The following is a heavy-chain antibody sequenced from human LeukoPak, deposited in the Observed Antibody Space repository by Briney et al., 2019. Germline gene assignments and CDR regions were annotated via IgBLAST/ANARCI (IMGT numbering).Heavy chain of an antibody. Sequence: GGSLRLSCAASGFTLSDYWVNWVRQAPGKGPVWVSHISPDGRNIAYADSVKGRFTISRDSAKNTLYLQMNSLRVGDTAVYYCVRVGGGTTPYDCWGQGTLVTVSS. D-gene: IGHD1-7*01. J-gene: IGHJ4*02. CDR2: ISPDGRNI. V-gene: IGHV3-74*01. CDR1: GFTLSDYW. CDR3: VRVGGGTTPYDC.